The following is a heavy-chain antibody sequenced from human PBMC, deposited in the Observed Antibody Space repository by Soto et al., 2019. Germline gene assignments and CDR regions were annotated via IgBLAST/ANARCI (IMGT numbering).Heavy chain of an antibody. CDR3: ARELDDVVAMDV. CDR1: GYTFTGYY. CDR2: INPNSGGT. Sequence: ASVKVSCKASGYTFTGYYMHWVRQAPGQGLEWMGWINPNSGGTNYAQKFQGRVTMTRDTSISTAYMELSRLRSDDTAVYYCARELDDVVAMDVWGQGTTVTVSS. D-gene: IGHD2-2*01. J-gene: IGHJ6*02. V-gene: IGHV1-2*02.